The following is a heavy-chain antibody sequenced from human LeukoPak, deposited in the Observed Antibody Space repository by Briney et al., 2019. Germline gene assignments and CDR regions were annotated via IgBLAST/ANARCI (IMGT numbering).Heavy chain of an antibody. J-gene: IGHJ5*02. V-gene: IGHV3-23*01. D-gene: IGHD6-19*01. Sequence: PGGSLRLSCAASGFTSSIYAMSWVRPAPGKGREWVSTISGSGDSTYYADSVKGRFTISRDNSKNTLYLQMKSLRADDTAVYYCIGGYSSAWYNWFDPWGQGTLVTVSS. CDR1: GFTSSIYA. CDR3: IGGYSSAWYNWFDP. CDR2: ISGSGDST.